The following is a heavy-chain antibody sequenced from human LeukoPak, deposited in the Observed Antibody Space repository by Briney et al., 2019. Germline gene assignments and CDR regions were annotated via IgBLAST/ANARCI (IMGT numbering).Heavy chain of an antibody. CDR3: ARIGYYYGSGSYVDYFDY. Sequence: QPSETLSLTCAVYGGSFSGYYWSWIRQPPGKGLEWIGEINHSGSTNYNPSLKSRVTISVDTSKNQFSLKLSSVTAADTAVYYCARIGYYYGSGSYVDYFDYWGQGTLVTVSS. CDR2: INHSGST. J-gene: IGHJ4*02. D-gene: IGHD3-10*01. V-gene: IGHV4-34*01. CDR1: GGSFSGYY.